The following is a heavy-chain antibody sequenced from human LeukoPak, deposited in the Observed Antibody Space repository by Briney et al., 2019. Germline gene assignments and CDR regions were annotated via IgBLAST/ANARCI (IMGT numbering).Heavy chain of an antibody. CDR1: GYTFTSYY. CDR3: ARSTVGATGSDFDY. Sequence: ASVKVSCKASGYTFTSYYMHWVRQAPGQRLEWMGIINPSGGSTSYARKFRGRVTMTRDTSTSTVYMELSSLRSEDTAVYYCARSTVGATGSDFDYWGQGSLVTVSS. D-gene: IGHD1-26*01. CDR2: INPSGGST. V-gene: IGHV1-46*01. J-gene: IGHJ4*02.